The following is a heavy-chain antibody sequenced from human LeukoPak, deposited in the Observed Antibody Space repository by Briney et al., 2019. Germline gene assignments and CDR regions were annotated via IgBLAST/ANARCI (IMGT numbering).Heavy chain of an antibody. V-gene: IGHV3-30*18. D-gene: IGHD4-17*01. J-gene: IGHJ4*02. CDR3: AKDHVSYGDHYYFDY. Sequence: PGGSLRLSCAASGFTFSSYGMHWVRQAPGKGLEWVAVISYDGSNKYHADSVKGRFTISRDNSKNTLYLQMNSLRAEDTAVYYCAKDHVSYGDHYYFDYWGQGTLVTVSS. CDR2: ISYDGSNK. CDR1: GFTFSSYG.